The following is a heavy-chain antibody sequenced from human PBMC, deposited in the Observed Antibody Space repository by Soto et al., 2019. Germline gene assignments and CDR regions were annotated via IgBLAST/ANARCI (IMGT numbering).Heavy chain of an antibody. J-gene: IGHJ5*02. D-gene: IGHD3-10*01. Sequence: PSETLSLTCTVSGGSIDSYYWSWIRQPPGKGLEWIGYIFYNGKTNYSPSLKSRVTISVDTSKNQFSLKLSSVTAPDTAVHYWPTGARTSGGNWFDPWGHRTRVTVS. CDR3: PTGARTSGGNWFDP. CDR1: GGSIDSYY. V-gene: IGHV4-59*01. CDR2: IFYNGKT.